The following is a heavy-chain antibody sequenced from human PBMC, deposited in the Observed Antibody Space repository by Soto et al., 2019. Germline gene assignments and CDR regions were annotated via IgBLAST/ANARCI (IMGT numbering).Heavy chain of an antibody. J-gene: IGHJ4*02. CDR1: GFTFSSYW. D-gene: IGHD5-12*01. CDR2: IKGDGTNT. Sequence: EVQLVESGGGLVKFGGSLRLSCAASGFTFSSYWMHWVRQVPGKGLVWVSRIKGDGTNTGYADSVKGRFTISRDNVKNTLYLQMNSLRAEDTAVYYCARGLSGYYVFDYWGQGTLVTVSS. CDR3: ARGLSGYYVFDY. V-gene: IGHV3-74*01.